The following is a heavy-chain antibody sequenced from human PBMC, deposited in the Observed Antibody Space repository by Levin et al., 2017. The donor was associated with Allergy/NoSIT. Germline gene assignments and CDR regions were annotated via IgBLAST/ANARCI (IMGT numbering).Heavy chain of an antibody. D-gene: IGHD3-10*01. J-gene: IGHJ4*02. V-gene: IGHV3-33*01. CDR3: ARDPVRGDASDYFDY. CDR1: GFTFSSYG. CDR2: IWYDGSNK. Sequence: LSLTCAASGFTFSSYGMHWVRQAPGKGLEWVAVIWYDGSNKYYGDSVKGRFTISRDNPKNTLYLQMNSLRAEDTAVYFCARDPVRGDASDYFDYWGQGTLVTVSS.